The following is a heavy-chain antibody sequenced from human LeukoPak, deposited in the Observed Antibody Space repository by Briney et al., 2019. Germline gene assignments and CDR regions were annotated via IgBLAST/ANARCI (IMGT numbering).Heavy chain of an antibody. CDR1: GGSFSGYY. CDR3: ARGGQEIEQQLVCDY. Sequence: SETLSLTCAVYGGSFSGYYWSWIRRPPGKGLEWIGEINHSGSTNYNPSLKSRVTISVDTSKNQFSLKLSSVTAADTAVYYCARGGQEIEQQLVCDYWGQGTLVTVSS. D-gene: IGHD6-13*01. CDR2: INHSGST. V-gene: IGHV4-34*01. J-gene: IGHJ4*02.